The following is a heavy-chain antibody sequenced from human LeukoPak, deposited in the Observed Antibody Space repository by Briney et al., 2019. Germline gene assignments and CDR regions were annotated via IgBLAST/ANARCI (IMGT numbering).Heavy chain of an antibody. CDR2: IREKIYNCTT. D-gene: IGHD3-16*01. CDR1: GFTFSNHY. J-gene: IGHJ4*02. CDR3: GRVRGNYLDF. Sequence: PGGSLRLSCAASGFTFSNHYMDWVRQAPGKGLEWVGRIREKIYNCTTQYAAAVKGSFTISRDDSQSSLYLQMNSLEVDDTAVYYCGRVRGNYLDFWARGTLVSVSS. V-gene: IGHV3-72*01.